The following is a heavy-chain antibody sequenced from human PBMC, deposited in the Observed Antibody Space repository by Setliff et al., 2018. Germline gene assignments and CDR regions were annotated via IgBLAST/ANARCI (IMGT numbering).Heavy chain of an antibody. D-gene: IGHD4-17*01. Sequence: GGSLRLSCAASGFSFSYFYMSWVRQAPGKGLEWLSKISGDGITIFYADSVRGRFTISRDNAKNSVFLQMNSLRADDTAVYYCARDVDDGDYWYYMDVWGKGTTVTVSS. CDR1: GFSFSYFY. CDR2: ISGDGITI. J-gene: IGHJ6*03. CDR3: ARDVDDGDYWYYMDV. V-gene: IGHV3-11*04.